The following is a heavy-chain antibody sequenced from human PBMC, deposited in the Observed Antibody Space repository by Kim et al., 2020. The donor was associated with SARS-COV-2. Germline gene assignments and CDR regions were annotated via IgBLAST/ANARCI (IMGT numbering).Heavy chain of an antibody. CDR2: IFYSGST. J-gene: IGHJ3*01. V-gene: IGHV4-31*03. CDR3: ARDCSSGSCYPDPFDV. CDR1: GASISRGLYY. D-gene: IGHD2-15*01. Sequence: SETLSLTCTVSGASISRGLYYWSWIRQHPGKGLEWIGYIFYSGSTSYNPSLKSRLTISVDTSKNQFSLMLISVTAADTATHYCARDCSSGSCYPDPFDVWGQGTMVTVSS.